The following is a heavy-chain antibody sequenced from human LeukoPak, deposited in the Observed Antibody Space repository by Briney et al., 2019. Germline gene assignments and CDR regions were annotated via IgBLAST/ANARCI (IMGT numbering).Heavy chain of an antibody. CDR2: IKQGGSEK. D-gene: IGHD3-10*01. Sequence: QTGGSLRLSCAASGFTLSRYWMSWVRRSRGKGLERVANIKQGGSEKYYVDSVRGRFTISRDNAKNSLYLQMNSLRAEDTAVYYCARLSWFGDVDAFDICGQGTMVTVSS. J-gene: IGHJ3*02. CDR1: GFTLSRYW. CDR3: ARLSWFGDVDAFDI. V-gene: IGHV3-7*01.